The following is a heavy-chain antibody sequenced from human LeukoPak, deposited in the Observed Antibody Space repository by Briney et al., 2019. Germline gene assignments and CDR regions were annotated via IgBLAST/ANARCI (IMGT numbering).Heavy chain of an antibody. CDR3: ARFRSSSFGDFDY. V-gene: IGHV5-51*01. D-gene: IGHD6-6*01. CDR2: IYPGDSDT. J-gene: IGHJ4*02. Sequence: GESLKISCKGSGYSFTSYWIGWVRQMPGKGLAWMGIIYPGDSDTRYSPSFQGQVTISADKSISTAYLQWSSLKASDTAVYYCARFRSSSFGDFDYWGQGTLVTVSS. CDR1: GYSFTSYW.